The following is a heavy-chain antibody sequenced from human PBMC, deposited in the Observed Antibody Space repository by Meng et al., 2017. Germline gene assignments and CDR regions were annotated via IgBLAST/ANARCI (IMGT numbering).Heavy chain of an antibody. CDR3: ASNYYGSGSYYRSLITFDY. V-gene: IGHV7-4-1*02. J-gene: IGHJ4*02. CDR1: GYTFTSYA. D-gene: IGHD3-10*01. CDR2: INTNTGNP. Sequence: ASVKVSCKASGYTFTSYAMNWVRQAPGQGLEWMGWINTNTGNPTYAQGFTGRFVFSLDTSVSTAYLQISSLKAEDTAVYYCASNYYGSGSYYRSLITFDYWGQGTLVTVSS.